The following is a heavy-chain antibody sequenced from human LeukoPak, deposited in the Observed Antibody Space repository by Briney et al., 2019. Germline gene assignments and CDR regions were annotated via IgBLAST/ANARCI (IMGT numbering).Heavy chain of an antibody. CDR3: ARCFWFGESQHDAFDI. J-gene: IGHJ3*02. D-gene: IGHD3-10*01. CDR1: GESFSGHY. Sequence: PSETLSLTCAVYGESFSGHYWNWIRQSPGKGLEWFGDINNSGSTNYNPSLPSRVTISVVTSKNHFSLKLISVTAADTAVYYCARCFWFGESQHDAFDIWGQGTMVTVSS. CDR2: INNSGST. V-gene: IGHV4-34*01.